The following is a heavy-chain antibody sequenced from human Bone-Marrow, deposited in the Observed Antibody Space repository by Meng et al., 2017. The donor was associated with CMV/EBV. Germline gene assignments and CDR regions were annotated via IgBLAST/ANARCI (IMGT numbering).Heavy chain of an antibody. CDR3: ARAQLVEGYYYYGMDV. CDR2: ISYDGSNK. D-gene: IGHD6-13*01. Sequence: GESLKISCAASGFTFSSYAMHWVRQAPGKGLEWVAVISYDGSNKYYADSVKGRFTISRDNSKNTLYLQMNSLRAEDTAVYYCARAQLVEGYYYYGMDVWGQGTTVTVSS. CDR1: GFTFSSYA. V-gene: IGHV3-30*04. J-gene: IGHJ6*02.